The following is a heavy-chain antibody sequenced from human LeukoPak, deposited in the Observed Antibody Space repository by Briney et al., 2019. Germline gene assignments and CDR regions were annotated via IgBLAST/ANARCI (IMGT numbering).Heavy chain of an antibody. CDR1: GYTFTSYG. V-gene: IGHV1-18*01. CDR3: ARDPSNSSGYRIYFDY. Sequence: ASVKVSCKASGYTFTSYGISWVRQAPGQGLEWMGWISAYNGDTKYAQKFQGRVTMTTDTSASTAYMELRSLRSDDTAVYFCARDPSNSSGYRIYFDYWGQGTLVTVSS. J-gene: IGHJ4*02. CDR2: ISAYNGDT. D-gene: IGHD3-22*01.